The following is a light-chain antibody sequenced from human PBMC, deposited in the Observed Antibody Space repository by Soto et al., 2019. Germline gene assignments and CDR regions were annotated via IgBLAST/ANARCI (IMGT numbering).Light chain of an antibody. CDR3: SSYTSSSSYV. CDR2: DVS. CDR1: SSDVGGYKY. J-gene: IGLJ1*01. Sequence: QSVLTQPASVSGSPGQSITISCTGTSSDVGGYKYVSWYQQHPGKAPKLMIYDVSNRPSGVSNRFSGSKSGNTASLTISGLQSDDEADYSCSSYTSSSSYVFGSGTKLTVL. V-gene: IGLV2-14*03.